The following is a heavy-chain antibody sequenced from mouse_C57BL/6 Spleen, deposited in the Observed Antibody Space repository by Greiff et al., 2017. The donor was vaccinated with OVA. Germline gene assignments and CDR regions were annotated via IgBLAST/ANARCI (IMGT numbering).Heavy chain of an antibody. CDR3: AREDYGSSPVEDYFDY. CDR2: ISYDGSN. D-gene: IGHD1-1*01. Sequence: EVQLVESGPGLVKPSQSLSLTCSVTGYSITSGYYWNWIRQFPGNKLEWMGYISYDGSNNYNPSLKNRISITRDTSKNQFFLKLNSVTTEDTATYYCAREDYGSSPVEDYFDYWGQGTTLTVSS. CDR1: GYSITSGYY. J-gene: IGHJ2*01. V-gene: IGHV3-6*01.